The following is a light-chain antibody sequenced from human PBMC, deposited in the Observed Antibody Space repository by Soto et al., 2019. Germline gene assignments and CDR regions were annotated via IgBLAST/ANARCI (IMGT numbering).Light chain of an antibody. Sequence: DIQMTQSPSSLSASVGDRVTLTCRASQYIASYLNWYHQKPGKAPKLLIYGASSLLSGVPSQCSGTGYGPDFTRTISSLQPEDFATSYGQQSYSTPPPFGQGTKLEIK. CDR1: QYIASY. V-gene: IGKV1-39*01. CDR2: GAS. J-gene: IGKJ2*01. CDR3: QQSYSTPPP.